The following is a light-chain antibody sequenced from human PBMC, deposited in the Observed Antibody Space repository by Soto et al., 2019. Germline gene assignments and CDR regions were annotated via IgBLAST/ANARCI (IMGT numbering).Light chain of an antibody. CDR1: SYDVGSYKL. J-gene: IGLJ1*01. Sequence: QSALTQPASVSGSLGQSITISCTGTSYDVGSYKLVSWYQHHPGKVPKLMIYEDIKRPSGVSNRFSGSKSGNTASLTISGLQAADEADYYCCSYAGNNVPIYVFGTGTKLTVL. CDR3: CSYAGNNVPIYV. CDR2: EDI. V-gene: IGLV2-23*01.